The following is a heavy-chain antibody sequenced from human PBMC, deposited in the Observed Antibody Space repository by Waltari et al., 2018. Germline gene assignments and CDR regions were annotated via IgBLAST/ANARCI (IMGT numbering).Heavy chain of an antibody. Sequence: QVQLQESGPGLVKPSQTLSLTCTVSGGSISRGSYHWRWIRQPAGKGLQWIGRIYTSGSTNYNPSLKSRVTISVDTSKNQFSLKLSSVTAADTAVYYCATMTDYYDSSGYPYYYYYMDVWGKGTTVTVSS. D-gene: IGHD3-22*01. CDR1: GGSISRGSYH. CDR2: IYTSGST. J-gene: IGHJ6*03. CDR3: ATMTDYYDSSGYPYYYYYMDV. V-gene: IGHV4-61*02.